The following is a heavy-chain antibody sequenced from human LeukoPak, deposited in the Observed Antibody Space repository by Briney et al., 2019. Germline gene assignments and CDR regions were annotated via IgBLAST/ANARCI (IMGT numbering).Heavy chain of an antibody. D-gene: IGHD6-13*01. J-gene: IGHJ3*02. CDR3: ARRRSRGGIAAAGTRGAFDI. V-gene: IGHV3-7*03. CDR2: IKQDGSEK. Sequence: GSLRLSCAASGFTFSSYAMHWVRQAPGKGLEWVANIKQDGSEKYYVDSVKGRFTISRDNAKNSLYLQMNSLRAEDTALYYCARRRSRGGIAAAGTRGAFDIWGQGTMVTVSS. CDR1: GFTFSSYA.